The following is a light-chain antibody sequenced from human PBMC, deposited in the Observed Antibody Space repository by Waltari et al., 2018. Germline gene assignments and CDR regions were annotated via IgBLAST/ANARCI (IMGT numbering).Light chain of an antibody. CDR3: QQSYDSPLT. CDR1: QRIYTY. J-gene: IGKJ4*01. Sequence: DIQMTQSPSSLSASVGDVVTIACRASQRIYTYLNWYQQKAGKAPQLLIYSASNLQTGVPSRSSGSGSGTDFTLTINSLQPEDFATYYCQQSYDSPLTFGGGTKVEI. V-gene: IGKV1-39*01. CDR2: SAS.